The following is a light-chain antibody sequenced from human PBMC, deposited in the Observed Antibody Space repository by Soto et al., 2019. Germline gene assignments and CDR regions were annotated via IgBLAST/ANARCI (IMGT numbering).Light chain of an antibody. CDR1: RSDVGANHY. V-gene: IGLV2-14*01. J-gene: IGLJ1*01. Sequence: QSALSQPASASGSPGQSITIFCTVTRSDVGANHYVSWYQQYPGEAPKVIIYEVTNRPSGVSNRFSGSKSDHTASLTISGLQAEDEADYYCPSHTGGGSLDVFGTGTKVTVL. CDR2: EVT. CDR3: PSHTGGGSLDV.